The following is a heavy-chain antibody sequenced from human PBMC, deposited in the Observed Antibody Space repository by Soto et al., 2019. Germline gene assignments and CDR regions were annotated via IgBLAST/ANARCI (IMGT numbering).Heavy chain of an antibody. CDR3: AKQGTVAGDFDH. CDR2: ISNDGSNT. D-gene: IGHD6-19*01. CDR1: GFTFSHYG. V-gene: IGHV3-30*18. Sequence: QVQLVESGGGEVQPGRSLKLSCAASGFTFSHYGMHGVRQAPGKGLEGVAVISNDGSNTYYADSVKGRFTFSRANSKDKLYMQMNSLRAGDPAIYHCAKQGTVAGDFDHWGQGTLVTVSS. J-gene: IGHJ4*02.